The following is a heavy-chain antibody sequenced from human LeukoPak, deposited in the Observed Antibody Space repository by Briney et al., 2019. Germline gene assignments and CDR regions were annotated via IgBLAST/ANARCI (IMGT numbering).Heavy chain of an antibody. CDR3: ARWGIAAAGTGF. D-gene: IGHD6-13*01. V-gene: IGHV1-2*06. Sequence: ASVKVSCKASGYTFTGYYMHWVRQAPGQGLEWMGRINPNRGGTNYAQKFQGRVTMTRDTSISTAYMELSRLRSDDTAVYYCARWGIAAAGTGFWGQGTLVTVSS. CDR1: GYTFTGYY. J-gene: IGHJ4*02. CDR2: INPNRGGT.